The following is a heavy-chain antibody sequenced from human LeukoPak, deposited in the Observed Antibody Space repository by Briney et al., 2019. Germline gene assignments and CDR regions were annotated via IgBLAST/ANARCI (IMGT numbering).Heavy chain of an antibody. J-gene: IGHJ4*02. V-gene: IGHV3-21*01. Sequence: GGSLRLSCAGSGFTFSSYSMNWVRQAPGKGLEWVSSITSSSSYIYYADSVKGRFTISRDNAKKSVYLQMNSLRAEGTAVYYCARGSTYSSGWYTGFDYWGQGTLVTVSS. D-gene: IGHD6-19*01. CDR3: ARGSTYSSGWYTGFDY. CDR1: GFTFSSYS. CDR2: ITSSSSYI.